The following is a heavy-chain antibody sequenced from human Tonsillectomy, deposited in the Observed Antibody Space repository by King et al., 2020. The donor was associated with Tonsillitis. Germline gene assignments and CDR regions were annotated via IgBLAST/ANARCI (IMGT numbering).Heavy chain of an antibody. D-gene: IGHD2-2*01. CDR2: IKSDTGGT. CDR1: GYTFTDYY. V-gene: IGHV1-2*02. J-gene: IGHJ4*02. Sequence: VQLVQSGAEVKKPGASVKVSCQASGYTFTDYYIHWVRQAPGQGLEWVGWIKSDTGGTKYGQKFQGRVTMTRDTSVSTAYMELSRLRSDDTAVYFCAGDXXGSDNCYXXXXXXQGTLVTVSS. CDR3: AGDXXGSDNCYXXXX.